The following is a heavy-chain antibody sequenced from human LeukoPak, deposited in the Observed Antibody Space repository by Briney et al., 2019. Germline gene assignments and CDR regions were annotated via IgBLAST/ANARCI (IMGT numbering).Heavy chain of an antibody. D-gene: IGHD2-2*02. V-gene: IGHV3-9*01. CDR2: LSRNSGSI. J-gene: IGHJ4*02. CDR3: AKGLQKLGFCSSTSCYMATTVL. Sequence: PARSLRLSCAASGFTFDDYAMHWVRQPPGKGLEWVSGLSRNSGSIGYADSVKDRFTISRDNGKNSLYLQMIRLRPDDTALYYCAKGLQKLGFCSSTSCYMATTVLWGQGTLVTVSS. CDR1: GFTFDDYA.